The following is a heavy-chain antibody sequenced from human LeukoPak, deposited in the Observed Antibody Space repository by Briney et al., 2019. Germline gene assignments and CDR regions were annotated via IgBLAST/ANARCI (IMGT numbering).Heavy chain of an antibody. CDR3: AKDPTHYRVWDDYDSTVLSY. Sequence: GGSLRLSCAASGFSVSTSYMIWVRQAPGVGPECVSVISNEGTTYYADSVKGRFTISRDNSKNTLYLQMNSLRAADTAVYYCAKDPTHYRVWDDYDSTVLSYWGQGTLVTVSS. J-gene: IGHJ4*02. CDR1: GFSVSTSY. CDR2: ISNEGTT. D-gene: IGHD3-22*01. V-gene: IGHV3-66*02.